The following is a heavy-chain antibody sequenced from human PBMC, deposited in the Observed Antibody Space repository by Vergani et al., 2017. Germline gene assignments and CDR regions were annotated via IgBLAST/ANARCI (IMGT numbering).Heavy chain of an antibody. V-gene: IGHV3-74*01. Sequence: EVRLVESGGGLVQPGGSLRLSCAASGFPLSNAWIHWVRQGPGKGLEWVSRVGFDGSDTVYADSVKGRFTISKDSAMNTVHLQMTNVRAEDTAVYFCARDGAGTIDFDYWGPGILVTVSS. CDR3: ARDGAGTIDFDY. D-gene: IGHD1-26*01. CDR2: VGFDGSDT. J-gene: IGHJ4*02. CDR1: GFPLSNAW.